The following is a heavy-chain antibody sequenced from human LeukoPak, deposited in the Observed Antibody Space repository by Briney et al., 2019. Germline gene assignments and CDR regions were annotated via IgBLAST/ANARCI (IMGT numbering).Heavy chain of an antibody. CDR1: GLAFSSYA. Sequence: GGSLRLSCAASGLAFSSYAVTWVRQAPGKGLGWVSSIRGSGGRTYYADSVKGRLTVSRDNSKSMVYLQMSSLRAEETAVYYCARLGVTYSFDYWGQGALVTVSS. CDR2: IRGSGGRT. J-gene: IGHJ4*02. V-gene: IGHV3-23*01. CDR3: ARLGVTYSFDY. D-gene: IGHD2-21*02.